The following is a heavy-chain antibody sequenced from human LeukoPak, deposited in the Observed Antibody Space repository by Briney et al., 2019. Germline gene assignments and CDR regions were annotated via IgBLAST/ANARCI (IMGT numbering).Heavy chain of an antibody. CDR1: GFTFSSYS. D-gene: IGHD6-19*01. CDR3: ARLGGIAVAHLDY. CDR2: ISSSSSYI. J-gene: IGHJ4*02. V-gene: IGHV3-21*01. Sequence: GGSLRLSCAASGFTFSSYSMNWVRQAPGKGLEWVSSISSSSSYIYYADSVKGRFTIFRDNAKNSLYLQMNSLRAEDTAVYYCARLGGIAVAHLDYWGQGTLVTVSS.